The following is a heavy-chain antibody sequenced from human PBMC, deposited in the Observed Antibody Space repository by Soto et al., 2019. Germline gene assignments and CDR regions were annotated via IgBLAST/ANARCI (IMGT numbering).Heavy chain of an antibody. J-gene: IGHJ6*03. CDR2: INSDGSST. V-gene: IGHV3-74*01. CDR3: ARSAYNWNDYYYYMDV. CDR1: GFTFDDYA. D-gene: IGHD1-1*01. Sequence: GGSLRLSCAASGFTFDDYAMHWVRQAPGKGLEWVSRINSDGSSTSYADSVKGRFTISRDNAKNTLYLQMNSLRAEDTAVYYCARSAYNWNDYYYYMDVWGKGTTVSVSS.